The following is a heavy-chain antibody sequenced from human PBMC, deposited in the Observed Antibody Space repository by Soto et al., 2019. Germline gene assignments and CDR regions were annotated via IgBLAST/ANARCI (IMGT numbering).Heavy chain of an antibody. D-gene: IGHD2-21*02. J-gene: IGHJ6*02. V-gene: IGHV4-31*03. CDR2: SYYSGRT. Sequence: QVQLQESGPGLVKPSQTLSLTCTVSGGSISSGGYYWSWIRQHPGKGREWIGYSYYSGRTYYNPSLKCRVTISVDTFKNQFSLKLSSVTAADTAVYYCARVCVGDCHYVMAVWGQGTTVTVS. CDR1: GGSISSGGYY. CDR3: ARVCVGDCHYVMAV.